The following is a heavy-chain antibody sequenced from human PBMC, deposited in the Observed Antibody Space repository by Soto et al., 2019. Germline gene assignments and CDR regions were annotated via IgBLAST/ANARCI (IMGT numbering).Heavy chain of an antibody. V-gene: IGHV3-72*01. D-gene: IGHD2-21*01. CDR1: GFTFSDHY. CDR2: IRDRTGSYAT. CDR3: ASLHGEADY. Sequence: EVQLVESGGGLVQPGGSLRLSCAASGFTFSDHYMDWVRQAPGKGLEWVGRIRDRTGSYATDYAASVKGRFTISRDDSKNSLFLQMNSLKAEDTAVYYCASLHGEADYWGQGTLVTVSS. J-gene: IGHJ4*02.